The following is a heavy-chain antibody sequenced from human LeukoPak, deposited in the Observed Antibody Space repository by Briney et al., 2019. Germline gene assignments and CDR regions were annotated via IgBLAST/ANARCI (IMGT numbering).Heavy chain of an antibody. CDR3: ATPHYGGYYDMFDS. V-gene: IGHV3-30*03. D-gene: IGHD4-17*01. CDR2: ISYDGEIK. J-gene: IGHJ4*02. Sequence: GGSLRLSCAASAFTFSSYGMSWVRQAPGKGLEWVAVISYDGEIKYFADSVKGRFAMSRDNSNNTIFLEMNTLRPDDTGVYFCATPHYGGYYDMFDSWGPGTQVIVSS. CDR1: AFTFSSYG.